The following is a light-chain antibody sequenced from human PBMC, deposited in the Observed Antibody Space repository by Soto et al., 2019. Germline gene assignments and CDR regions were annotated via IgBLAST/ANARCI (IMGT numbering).Light chain of an antibody. V-gene: IGLV2-14*01. CDR2: EVS. CDR1: SSDVGGYNY. CDR3: SSYSNSSPHPV. J-gene: IGLJ1*01. Sequence: QPALTQPASVSGSPGQSITISCTGTSSDVGGYNYVSWYQQHPGKAPKLMIYEVSNRPSGVSNRFSGSKSGNTASLTISGLQAEDEADYYYSSYSNSSPHPVFGTGTKLTVL.